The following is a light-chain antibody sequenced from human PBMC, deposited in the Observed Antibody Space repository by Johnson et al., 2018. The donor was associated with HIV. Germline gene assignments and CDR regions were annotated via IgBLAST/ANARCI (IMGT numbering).Light chain of an antibody. J-gene: IGLJ1*01. CDR2: ENN. Sequence: QSVLTQPPSVSAAPGQKVTISCSGSSSNIGNNYVSWYQHLPGTAPKLLIYENNKRPSGIPDRFSGSKSGPSATLGITGLQTGDEADYYCGTWESRLSAVFGTGTKVTVL. V-gene: IGLV1-51*02. CDR3: GTWESRLSAV. CDR1: SSNIGNNY.